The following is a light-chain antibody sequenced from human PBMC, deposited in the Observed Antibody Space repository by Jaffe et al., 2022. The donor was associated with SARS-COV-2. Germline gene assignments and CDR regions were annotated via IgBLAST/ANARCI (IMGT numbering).Light chain of an antibody. J-gene: IGKJ1*01. CDR1: ESVKNN. CDR2: GAS. Sequence: EVVLTQSPATLSVSPGERATVSCRASESVKNNLAWYQQRPGQAPRLLISGASIRATGIPVRFSGSGSGTDFTLTISSLQSEDFAVYYCQQYYNWPPLTFGQGTKVEIK. V-gene: IGKV3-15*01. CDR3: QQYYNWPPLT.